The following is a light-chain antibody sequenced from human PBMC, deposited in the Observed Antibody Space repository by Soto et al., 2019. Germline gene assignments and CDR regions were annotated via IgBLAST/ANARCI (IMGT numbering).Light chain of an antibody. CDR1: GSSIGTNT. Sequence: QLVLTQPPSASGTPGQRVTISCSGSGSSIGTNTVNWYRQLPGTAPKLLIYGDNQRPSGVPDRFSGSKSGTSGSLAISGLQSEDEAEYYCAAWDGSLNNVLFGGGTKVTVL. J-gene: IGLJ2*01. CDR3: AAWDGSLNNVL. V-gene: IGLV1-44*01. CDR2: GDN.